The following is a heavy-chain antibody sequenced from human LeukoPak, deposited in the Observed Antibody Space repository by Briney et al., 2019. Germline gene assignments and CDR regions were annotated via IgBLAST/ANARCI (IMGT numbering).Heavy chain of an antibody. CDR1: GGSISSYY. V-gene: IGHV4-59*01. J-gene: IGHJ5*02. Sequence: SETLSLTSTVSGGSISSYYWSWIRQPPGKGLEWIGYIYYSGSTNYNPSLKSRVTISVDTSKNQFSLKLSSVTAADTGVYYCARGMATIPWWFDPWGQGTLVTVSS. D-gene: IGHD5-24*01. CDR3: ARGMATIPWWFDP. CDR2: IYYSGST.